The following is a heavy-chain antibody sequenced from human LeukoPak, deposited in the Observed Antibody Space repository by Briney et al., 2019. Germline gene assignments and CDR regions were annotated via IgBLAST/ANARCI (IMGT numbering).Heavy chain of an antibody. CDR1: GFPFSSYW. CDR2: IKQDGSKK. J-gene: IGHJ4*02. CDR3: ARRPIGAFPFDY. Sequence: GGSLRLSCVASGFPFSSYWMTWVRQAPGKGLEWVANIKQDGSKKSYVDSVKGRFTISRDNARNSLYLQMDSLRAEDTAVYFCARRPIGAFPFDYWGQGALVTVSS. D-gene: IGHD3-16*01. V-gene: IGHV3-7*01.